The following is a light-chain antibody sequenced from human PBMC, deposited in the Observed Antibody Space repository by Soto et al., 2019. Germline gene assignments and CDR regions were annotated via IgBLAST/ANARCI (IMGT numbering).Light chain of an antibody. CDR2: EVT. V-gene: IGLV2-8*01. CDR1: SSDVGIYNY. CDR3: SSYAGSNNLYV. Sequence: QSALTQPPSASGSPGQSVTISCTGTSSDVGIYNYVSWYQHHPGKAPKLLIYEVTKRPSGVPDRFSGSKSGNTASLTVSGLHAEDEADYYCSSYAGSNNLYVFGTGTKLTVL. J-gene: IGLJ1*01.